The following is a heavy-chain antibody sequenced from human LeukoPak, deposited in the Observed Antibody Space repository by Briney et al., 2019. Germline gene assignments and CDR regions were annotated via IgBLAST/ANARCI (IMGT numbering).Heavy chain of an antibody. CDR1: GFTLSSYA. CDR2: ISGSGGST. D-gene: IGHD3-3*01. V-gene: IGHV3-23*01. J-gene: IGHJ4*02. Sequence: QSGGSLRLSCAASGFTLSSYAMSWVRQAPGKGLEWVSAISGSGGSTYYADSVKGRFTISRDNSKNTLYLQMNSLRAEDTAVYYCAKVKVVDFWSGYSAAYYFDYWGQGTLVTVSS. CDR3: AKVKVVDFWSGYSAAYYFDY.